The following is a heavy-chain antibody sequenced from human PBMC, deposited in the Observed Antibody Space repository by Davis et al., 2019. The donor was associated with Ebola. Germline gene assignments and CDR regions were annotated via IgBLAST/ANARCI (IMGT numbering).Heavy chain of an antibody. J-gene: IGHJ4*02. D-gene: IGHD1-1*01. CDR3: ARDVRGITGPSEY. Sequence: AASVKVSCKASGYTFTSYYMHWVRQAPGQGLEWMGIINPSGGSTNYAQKFQGRVTITADESTSTAYMELSSLRSEDTAVYYCARDVRGITGPSEYWGQGTLVTVSS. V-gene: IGHV1-46*01. CDR2: INPSGGST. CDR1: GYTFTSYY.